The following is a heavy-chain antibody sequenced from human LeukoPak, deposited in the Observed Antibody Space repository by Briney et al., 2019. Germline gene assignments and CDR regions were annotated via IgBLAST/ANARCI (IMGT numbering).Heavy chain of an antibody. CDR1: GFTFSSYG. J-gene: IGHJ4*02. D-gene: IGHD4-11*01. CDR2: ISYDESNK. V-gene: IGHV3-30*18. Sequence: QSGGSLRLSCAASGFTFSSYGMHWVRQAPGKGLEWVAVISYDESNKYFADSVKGRFTISRDNPKNTLYLQMNSLRPEDTAVYYCAKSTTVTTQQRGYFDYGGKETRFPAPS. CDR3: AKSTTVTTQQRGYFDY.